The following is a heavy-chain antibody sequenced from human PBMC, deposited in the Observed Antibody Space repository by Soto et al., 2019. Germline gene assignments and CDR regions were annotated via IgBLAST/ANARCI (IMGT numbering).Heavy chain of an antibody. CDR2: IKQSESEK. CDR1: GFTFSSYW. CDR3: VRDQSY. J-gene: IGHJ1*01. V-gene: IGHV3-7*01. Sequence: GGSLRLSCAASGFTFSSYWMTWVRQAPGKGLEWVANIKQSESEKYYVDSVKGRFTISRDNAKNSLFLQMDSLRVEDTALYYCVRDQSYWGQGTPVTVS.